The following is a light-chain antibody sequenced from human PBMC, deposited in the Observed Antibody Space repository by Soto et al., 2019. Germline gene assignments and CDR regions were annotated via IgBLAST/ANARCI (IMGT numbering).Light chain of an antibody. CDR3: QSYDSSLRDVV. Sequence: QSVLTQPPSVSGAPGQRVTIPCTGSSSNIGAGYDVHWYQQLPGTAPKLLIYDNTTRPAGVPDRFSGSKSGTSASLAITGLQADDESDYYCQSYDSSLRDVVFGGGTKLTVL. CDR2: DNT. J-gene: IGLJ2*01. V-gene: IGLV1-40*01. CDR1: SSNIGAGYD.